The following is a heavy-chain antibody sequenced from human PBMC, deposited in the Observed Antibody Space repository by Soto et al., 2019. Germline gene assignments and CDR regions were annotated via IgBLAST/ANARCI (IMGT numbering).Heavy chain of an antibody. V-gene: IGHV4-39*01. J-gene: IGHJ6*02. CDR3: ARQTVIRGPSSYGIDV. CDR2: IYYSGST. D-gene: IGHD2-21*01. CDR1: GGSISSSSYY. Sequence: SETLSLTCTVSGGSISSSSYYWGWIRQPPGKGLEWIGSIYYSGSTYYNSSLKSRVTISVDTSKNQFSLKLSSVTAADTAVYYCARQTVIRGPSSYGIDVCGQATTVTVSS.